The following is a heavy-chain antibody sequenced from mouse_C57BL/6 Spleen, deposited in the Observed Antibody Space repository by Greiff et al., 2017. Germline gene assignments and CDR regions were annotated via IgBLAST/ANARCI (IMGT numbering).Heavy chain of an antibody. J-gene: IGHJ1*03. CDR3: ARRFTTVVAGYWYFDV. D-gene: IGHD1-1*01. CDR2: IWWDDDK. Sequence: QVTLKVSGPGILQPSQTLSLTCSFSGFSLSTFGMGVGWIRQPSGKGLEWLAHIWWDDDKYYNPALKSRLTISKDTSKNQVFLKIANVDTADTATYYCARRFTTVVAGYWYFDVWGTGTTVTVSS. CDR1: GFSLSTFGMG. V-gene: IGHV8-8*01.